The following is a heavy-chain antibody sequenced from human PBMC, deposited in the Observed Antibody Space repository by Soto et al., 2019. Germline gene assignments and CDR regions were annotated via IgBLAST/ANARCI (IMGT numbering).Heavy chain of an antibody. J-gene: IGHJ4*02. CDR2: INPSGGST. Sequence: QVQLVQSGAEVKKPGASVKISCKSSGYTFTSYYMHWVRPAPGQGLEWMGIINPSGGSTNYAQKLQGRVAMTRDTSTSTVYMELNSLRSEDTAVYYCARPPYPGCINAVCYPIYYWGQGTRVTVSS. CDR1: GYTFTSYY. CDR3: ARPPYPGCINAVCYPIYY. V-gene: IGHV1-46*01. D-gene: IGHD2-8*01.